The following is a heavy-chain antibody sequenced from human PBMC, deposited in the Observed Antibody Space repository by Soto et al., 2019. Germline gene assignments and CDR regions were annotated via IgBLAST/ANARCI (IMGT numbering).Heavy chain of an antibody. J-gene: IGHJ6*02. CDR3: ARDIARGAPDGYNSYYYGMDV. CDR1: GFTVSSNY. D-gene: IGHD5-12*01. CDR2: IYSGGST. V-gene: IGHV3-53*01. Sequence: VGSLRLSCAASGFTVSSNYMSWVRQAPGKGLEWVSVIYSGGSTYYADSVKGRFTISRDNSKNTLYLQMNSLRAEDTAVYYCARDIARGAPDGYNSYYYGMDVWGQGTTVTVS.